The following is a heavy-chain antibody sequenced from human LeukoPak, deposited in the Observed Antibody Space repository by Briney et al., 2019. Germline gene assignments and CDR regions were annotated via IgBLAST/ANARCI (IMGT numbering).Heavy chain of an antibody. V-gene: IGHV3-30-3*01. CDR2: ISYDGSNK. D-gene: IGHD5-18*01. J-gene: IGHJ4*02. CDR1: GFTFSSYA. Sequence: PGGSLRLSCAASGFTFSSYAMHWVRQAPGKGLEWVAVISYDGSNKYYADSVKGRFTISRDNAKNTLYLQMNSLRAEDTAVYYCASVYSRPWYWGQGTLVTVSS. CDR3: ASVYSRPWY.